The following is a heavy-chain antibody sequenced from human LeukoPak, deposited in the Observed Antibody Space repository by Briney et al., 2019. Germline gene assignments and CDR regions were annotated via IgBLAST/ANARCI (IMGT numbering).Heavy chain of an antibody. D-gene: IGHD5-24*01. CDR3: AREDDGYNDY. CDR2: IYYSGST. Sequence: SETLSLTCTVSGGSISSSSYYWSWIRQPPGKGLEWIGYIYYSGSTNYNPSLKSRVTISVDTSKNQFSLKLSSVTAADTAVYYCAREDDGYNDYWGQGTLVTVSS. J-gene: IGHJ4*02. CDR1: GGSISSSSYY. V-gene: IGHV4-61*01.